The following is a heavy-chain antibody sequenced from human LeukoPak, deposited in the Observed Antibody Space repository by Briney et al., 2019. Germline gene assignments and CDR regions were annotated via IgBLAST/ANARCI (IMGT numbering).Heavy chain of an antibody. CDR2: ISYDGSNK. J-gene: IGHJ4*02. Sequence: GGSLRLSCAASGFTFSSYAMSWVRQAPGKGLEWVAVISYDGSNKYYADSVKGRFTISRDNSKNTLYLQMNSLRAEDTAVYYCARDFEDSRAIDYWGQGTLVTVSS. D-gene: IGHD3-22*01. CDR1: GFTFSSYA. V-gene: IGHV3-30-3*01. CDR3: ARDFEDSRAIDY.